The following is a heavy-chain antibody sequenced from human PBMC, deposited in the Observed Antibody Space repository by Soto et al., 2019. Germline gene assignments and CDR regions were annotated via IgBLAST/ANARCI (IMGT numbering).Heavy chain of an antibody. J-gene: IGHJ4*02. V-gene: IGHV1-69*02. CDR3: ARGGASSSWLGPFDY. CDR2: IIPILGIA. Sequence: QVQLVQSGAEVKKPGSSVKVSCKASGGTFSSYTISWVRQAPGQALEWMGRIIPILGIANYAQKFQGRVTITADKATSTAYRERSSLRSEDRAVYYCARGGASSSWLGPFDYWGQGTLVTVSS. CDR1: GGTFSSYT. D-gene: IGHD6-13*01.